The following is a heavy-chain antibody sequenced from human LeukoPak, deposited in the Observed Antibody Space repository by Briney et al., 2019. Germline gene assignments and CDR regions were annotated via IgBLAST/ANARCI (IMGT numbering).Heavy chain of an antibody. J-gene: IGHJ4*02. V-gene: IGHV3-23*01. CDR2: ISGSGGST. CDR3: VGIVAAGPFDY. Sequence: GGSLRLSCAASGFTFSSYAMSWVRQAPGKGLEWVSAISGSGGSTYYADSVKGRFTISRDNSKNTLYLQMNSLRAEDTAVYYCVGIVAAGPFDYWGQGTLVTVSS. D-gene: IGHD6-13*01. CDR1: GFTFSSYA.